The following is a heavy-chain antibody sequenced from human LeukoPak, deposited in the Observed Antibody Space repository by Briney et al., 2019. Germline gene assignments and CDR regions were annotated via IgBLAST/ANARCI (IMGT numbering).Heavy chain of an antibody. V-gene: IGHV3-48*03. CDR1: GFTFSSYE. CDR2: ISSSGNTI. CDR3: AGAFSSGWYRGFDY. Sequence: PGGSLRLSCAASGFTFSSYEMNWVRQAPGKGLEWVSYISSSGNTIYYADSVKGRFTISRDNAKNTVYLQVNSLTAEDTAVYYCAGAFSSGWYRGFDYWGQGTLVSVSS. D-gene: IGHD6-19*01. J-gene: IGHJ4*02.